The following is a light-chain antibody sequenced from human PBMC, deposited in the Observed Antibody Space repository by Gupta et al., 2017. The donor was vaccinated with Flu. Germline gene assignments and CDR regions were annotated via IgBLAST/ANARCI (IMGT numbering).Light chain of an antibody. Sequence: STLSASVGDRVTITCRASQSISTWLAWYQQKPGKAPKLLIYKASSLESGVPSRFSGSGSGTEFTLTISNLQPDDFATYYCQQYNSYSSYTFGQGTKLEIK. CDR2: KAS. CDR3: QQYNSYSSYT. CDR1: QSISTW. J-gene: IGKJ2*01. V-gene: IGKV1-5*03.